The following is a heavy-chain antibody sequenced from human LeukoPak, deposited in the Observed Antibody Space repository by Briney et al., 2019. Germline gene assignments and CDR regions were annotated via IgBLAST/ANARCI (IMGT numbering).Heavy chain of an antibody. CDR3: ARELWFGGVMYYFDY. J-gene: IGHJ4*02. V-gene: IGHV3-21*01. CDR1: GFTFSSYN. D-gene: IGHD3-16*01. Sequence: GGSLRLSCAASGFTFSSYNMNWVRQAPGKGLEWVSFISSSSSYIYYADSVKGRFTISRDNAKNSLYLQMNSLRAEDTAVYYCARELWFGGVMYYFDYWAREPWSPSPQ. CDR2: ISSSSSYI.